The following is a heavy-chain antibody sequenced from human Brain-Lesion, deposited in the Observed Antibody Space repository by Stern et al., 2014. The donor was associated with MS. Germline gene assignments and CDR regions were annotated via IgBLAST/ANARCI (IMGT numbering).Heavy chain of an antibody. D-gene: IGHD6-6*01. CDR2: IWPGDSDA. CDR1: GYRFTSNW. CDR3: ARRGDSSSSGFDY. V-gene: IGHV5-51*01. Sequence: EVQLVESGAEVKKPGESLKISCKGSGYRFTSNWIGLVRQMPGKGLEWMGIIWPGDSDARSGRSFQGQVTISADKSISTAYLQWSSLQASDTAMYYCARRGDSSSSGFDYWGQGTLVIVSS. J-gene: IGHJ4*02.